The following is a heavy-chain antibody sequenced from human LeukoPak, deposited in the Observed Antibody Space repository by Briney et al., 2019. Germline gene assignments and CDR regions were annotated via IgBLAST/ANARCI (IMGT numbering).Heavy chain of an antibody. V-gene: IGHV3-7*01. CDR2: IKQDGSEK. CDR1: GFTFSSYW. Sequence: GGSLRLSCPASGFTFSSYWMSWVRQAPGKGLEWVANIKQDGSEKYYVDSVRGRFTISRDNAKNSLYLQMTSLRADDTAVYYCAELGITMIGGVWGKGTTVTISS. D-gene: IGHD3-10*02. CDR3: AELGITMIGGV. J-gene: IGHJ6*04.